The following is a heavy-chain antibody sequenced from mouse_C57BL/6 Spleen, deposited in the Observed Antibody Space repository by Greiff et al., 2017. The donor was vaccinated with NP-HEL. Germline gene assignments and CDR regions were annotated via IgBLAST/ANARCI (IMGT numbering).Heavy chain of an antibody. V-gene: IGHV3-6*01. D-gene: IGHD2-4*01. CDR2: ISYDGSN. Sequence: DVKLQESGPGLVKPSQSLSLTCSVTGYSITSGYYWNWIRQFPGNKLEWMGYISYDGSNNYNPSLKNRISITRDTSKNQFFLKLNSVTTEDTATYYCARERAMITTRAMDYWGQGTSVTVSS. CDR1: GYSITSGYY. J-gene: IGHJ4*01. CDR3: ARERAMITTRAMDY.